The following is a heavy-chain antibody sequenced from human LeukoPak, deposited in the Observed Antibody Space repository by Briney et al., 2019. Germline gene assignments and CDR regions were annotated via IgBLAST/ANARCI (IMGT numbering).Heavy chain of an antibody. J-gene: IGHJ3*02. Sequence: PSETPSLTCSVSGGSISSGSYYWSWIRQPAGKGLEWIGRIYTSGSTNYNPSLKSRVTISVDTSKNQFSLKLSSVTAADTAVYYCARDYPVVPYYYDSSGYYPGIWGQGTMVTVSS. V-gene: IGHV4-61*02. CDR1: GGSISSGSYY. D-gene: IGHD3-22*01. CDR3: ARDYPVVPYYYDSSGYYPGI. CDR2: IYTSGST.